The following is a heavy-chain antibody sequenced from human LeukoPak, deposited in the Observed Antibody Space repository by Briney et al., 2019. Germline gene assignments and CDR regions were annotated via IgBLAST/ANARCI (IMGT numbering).Heavy chain of an antibody. CDR3: AGLSGMKWEWYFDY. J-gene: IGHJ4*02. CDR2: IYTSGST. Sequence: RPSETLSLTCTGSGGSISSYYWSWIRQPAGKGLEWIGRIYTSGSTNYNPSLKSRVTMSVDTSKNQFSLKLSSVTAADTAVYYCAGLSGMKWEWYFDYWGQGTLVTVSS. V-gene: IGHV4-4*07. CDR1: GGSISSYY. D-gene: IGHD1-26*01.